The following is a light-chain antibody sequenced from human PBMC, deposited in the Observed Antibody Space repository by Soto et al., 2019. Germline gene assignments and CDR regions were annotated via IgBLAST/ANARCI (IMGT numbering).Light chain of an antibody. CDR1: QDIKNA. CDR3: QQFKSSPFT. V-gene: IGKV1-13*02. J-gene: IGKJ3*01. Sequence: AIHLTQSPSSLSASVGDRVTVTCRAGQDIKNALVWYQQKPGKAPKLLFYDASNLESGVPSRFSGSGSGTAFTLTISSLQPDDSATYYCQQFKSSPFTFGPGTKVEI. CDR2: DAS.